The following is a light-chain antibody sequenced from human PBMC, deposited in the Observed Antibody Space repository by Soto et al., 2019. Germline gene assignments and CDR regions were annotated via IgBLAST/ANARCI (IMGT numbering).Light chain of an antibody. CDR1: SNDIGIYNY. CDR3: SSYTSTSTV. Sequence: QSALTQPASVSGSPGQSISISCTGTSNDIGIYNYVSWYQQYPGKAPILMIYEVNNRLSGVSNRFSGSKSGNTASLTISGLQAEDEAYYYCSSYTSTSTVFGGGTKLTVL. J-gene: IGLJ2*01. V-gene: IGLV2-14*01. CDR2: EVN.